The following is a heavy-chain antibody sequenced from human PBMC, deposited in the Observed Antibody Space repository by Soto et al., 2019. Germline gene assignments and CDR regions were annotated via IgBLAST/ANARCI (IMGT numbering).Heavy chain of an antibody. CDR3: ATGGRQWLVTSEFNY. CDR1: GFTFSDYA. V-gene: IGHV3-30*03. D-gene: IGHD6-19*01. J-gene: IGHJ4*02. Sequence: VQLVESGGGVVQPGRSLRLSCAASGFTFSDYAMHWVRQAPGKGLEWVAVVSHDGRNTHYADSVKGRFTISRDSSKNTVSLEMTSLRAEDTAVYDCATGGRQWLVTSEFNYWGQGALVTVSS. CDR2: VSHDGRNT.